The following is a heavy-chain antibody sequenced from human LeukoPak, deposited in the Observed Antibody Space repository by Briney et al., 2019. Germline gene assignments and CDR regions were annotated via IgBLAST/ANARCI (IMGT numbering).Heavy chain of an antibody. CDR1: GGSISSGGYC. V-gene: IGHV4-31*03. CDR2: IYYSGST. CDR3: AGANYGSGSYYPNLFDY. Sequence: PSETLSLTCTVSGGSISSGGYCWSWIRQHPGKGLEWIGYIYYSGSTYYNPSLKSRVTISVDTSKNQFSLKLSSVTAADTAVYYCAGANYGSGSYYPNLFDYWGQGTLVTVSS. J-gene: IGHJ4*02. D-gene: IGHD3-10*01.